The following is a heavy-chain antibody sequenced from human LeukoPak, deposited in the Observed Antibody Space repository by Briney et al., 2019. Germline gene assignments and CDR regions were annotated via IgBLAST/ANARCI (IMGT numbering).Heavy chain of an antibody. J-gene: IGHJ4*02. CDR3: ARDFTRGYHCDSSDY. Sequence: SGGSLRLSCAASGFTFSTYWMHWVRQGPGKGLVWVSRINSDGSSTSYADSVKGRFTISRDNAKNTLYLQMNSLRAEDTAVYYCARDFTRGYHCDSSDYWGQGTLVTVSS. D-gene: IGHD3-22*01. CDR2: INSDGSST. CDR1: GFTFSTYW. V-gene: IGHV3-74*01.